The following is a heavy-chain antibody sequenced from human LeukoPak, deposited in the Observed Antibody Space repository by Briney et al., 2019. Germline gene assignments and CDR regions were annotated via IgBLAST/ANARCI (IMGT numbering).Heavy chain of an antibody. J-gene: IGHJ4*02. D-gene: IGHD6-19*01. Sequence: GGSLRLSCAASGLPFSTDAMSWVRQAPGKGLEWVSIISGSGDNTYYADSVKGRFTISRDNSKNTLYLQMNSLRAEDTAVYYCAKASTYSSGWYLYYFDYWGQGTLVTVSS. CDR1: GLPFSTDA. CDR2: ISGSGDNT. CDR3: AKASTYSSGWYLYYFDY. V-gene: IGHV3-23*01.